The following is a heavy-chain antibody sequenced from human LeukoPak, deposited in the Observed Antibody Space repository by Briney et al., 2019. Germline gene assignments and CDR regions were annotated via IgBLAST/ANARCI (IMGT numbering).Heavy chain of an antibody. CDR2: IYHSGST. CDR1: GGSISSGGYS. Sequence: SETLSLTCTVSGGSISSGGYSWSWIRQPPGKGLEWIGYIYHSGSTYYNPSLKSRVTISVDRSKNQFSLKLSSVTAADTAVYYCAGRYCSSTSCYNRGLWFDPWGQGTLVTVSS. J-gene: IGHJ5*02. CDR3: AGRYCSSTSCYNRGLWFDP. D-gene: IGHD2-2*02. V-gene: IGHV4-30-2*01.